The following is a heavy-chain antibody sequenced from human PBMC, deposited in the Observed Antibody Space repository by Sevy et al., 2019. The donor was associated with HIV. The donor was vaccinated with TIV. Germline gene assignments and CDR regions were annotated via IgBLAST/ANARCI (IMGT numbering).Heavy chain of an antibody. CDR3: ARDSLFAISSWSPFNYYYYYGMDV. CDR2: ISAYNGNT. D-gene: IGHD6-13*01. J-gene: IGHJ6*02. V-gene: IGHV1-18*01. CDR1: GYTFTSYG. Sequence: ASAKVSCKASGYTFTSYGISWVRQAPGQGLEWMGWISAYNGNTNYAQKLQGRVTMTTDTSTSTAYMELRSLRSDDTAVYYCARDSLFAISSWSPFNYYYYYGMDVWGQGTTVTVSS.